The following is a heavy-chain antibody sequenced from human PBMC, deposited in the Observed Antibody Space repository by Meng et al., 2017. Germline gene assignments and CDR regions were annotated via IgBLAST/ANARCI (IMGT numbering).Heavy chain of an antibody. CDR3: ARIRYSYGLYYFDY. CDR2: INPSGGST. V-gene: IGHV1-46*01. CDR1: GYTFTSYY. J-gene: IGHJ4*02. Sequence: ASVKVSCKASGYTFTSYYMHWVRQAPGQGLEWMGIINPSGGSTSYAQKFQGRVTITADKSTSTAYMELSSLRSEGTAVYYCARIRYSYGLYYFDYWGQGT. D-gene: IGHD5-18*01.